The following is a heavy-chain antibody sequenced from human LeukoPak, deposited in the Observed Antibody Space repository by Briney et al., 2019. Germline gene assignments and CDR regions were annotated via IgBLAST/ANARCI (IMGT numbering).Heavy chain of an antibody. Sequence: ASVKVSCKASGYTFTSYAMHWVRQAPGQRLEWMGWINAGNGNTKYSQKFQGRVTITRDTSASTAYMELSSLRSEDTAVYYCARDDLDTRLYYYGMDVWGQGTTVTVSS. CDR2: INAGNGNT. J-gene: IGHJ6*02. CDR3: ARDDLDTRLYYYGMDV. CDR1: GYTFTSYA. D-gene: IGHD5-18*01. V-gene: IGHV1-3*01.